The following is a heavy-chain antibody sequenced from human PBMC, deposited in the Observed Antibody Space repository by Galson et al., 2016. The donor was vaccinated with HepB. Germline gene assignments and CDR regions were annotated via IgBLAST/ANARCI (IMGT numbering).Heavy chain of an antibody. Sequence: SLRLSCAASGFTVSSNHMGWVRQAPGKGLEWVSLIYSGGTTYYADSVKGRFTISRDNSKKTLYLQMNSLRAEDTAVYYCAKDGRIYCSSASCHDHFHYWGQGTLVTVSS. J-gene: IGHJ4*02. D-gene: IGHD2-2*01. CDR3: AKDGRIYCSSASCHDHFHY. CDR1: GFTVSSNH. CDR2: IYSGGTT. V-gene: IGHV3-66*02.